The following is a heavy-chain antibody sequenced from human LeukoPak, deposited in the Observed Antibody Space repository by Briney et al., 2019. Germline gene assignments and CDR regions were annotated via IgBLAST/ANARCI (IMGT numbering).Heavy chain of an antibody. CDR3: ARDLGFGVVHYYFDY. Sequence: PGGSLRLSSAASGFTFSSYEMNWVRQAPGKGLEWVAHINKDGSEIYYVDSVKGRFTISRDSAKNSLYLQMNSLRAEDTAVYYCARDLGFGVVHYYFDYWGQGTLVTVSS. CDR2: INKDGSEI. CDR1: GFTFSSYE. D-gene: IGHD3-3*01. J-gene: IGHJ4*02. V-gene: IGHV3-7*01.